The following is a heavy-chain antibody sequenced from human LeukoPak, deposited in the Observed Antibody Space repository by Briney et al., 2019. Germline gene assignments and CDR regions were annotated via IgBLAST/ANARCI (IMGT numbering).Heavy chain of an antibody. V-gene: IGHV3-30*04. D-gene: IGHD3-22*01. CDR3: TRERGGGGRRINLMVGGYGP. Sequence: GGSLRLSCAGSGFTFSGFAMHWVRQAPGKGLEWVAATSYHGRDKYYADAVSGRFTISRDNSKNTLHLEMNSLRTDDTAVYYCTRERGGGGRRINLMVGGYGPWGQGTQVTVSS. J-gene: IGHJ5*02. CDR1: GFTFSGFA. CDR2: TSYHGRDK.